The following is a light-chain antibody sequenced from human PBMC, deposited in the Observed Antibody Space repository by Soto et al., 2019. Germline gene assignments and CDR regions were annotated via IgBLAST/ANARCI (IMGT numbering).Light chain of an antibody. Sequence: QSALTQPASVSGSPGHSITISCTGTSSDVESYNLVSWYQQHPGKAPKVMIYDVSKRPSGVPDRFSGSKSGNTASLTLSGLQAEDEADYYCCSYAGSYTFYVFGTGTKVTVL. CDR3: CSYAGSYTFYV. V-gene: IGLV2-11*01. CDR1: SSDVESYNL. CDR2: DVS. J-gene: IGLJ1*01.